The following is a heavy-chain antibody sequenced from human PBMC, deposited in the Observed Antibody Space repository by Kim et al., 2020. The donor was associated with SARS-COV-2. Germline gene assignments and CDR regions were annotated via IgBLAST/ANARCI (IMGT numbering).Heavy chain of an antibody. V-gene: IGHV1-46*01. J-gene: IGHJ6*02. Sequence: ASVKVSCKASGYTFTSYYMHWVRQAPGQGLEWMGIINPSGGSTSYAQKFQGRVTMTRDTSTSTVYMELSSLRSEDTAVYYCARGRLVGYYYYGMDVWGQGTTVTVSS. CDR1: GYTFTSYY. CDR3: ARGRLVGYYYYGMDV. D-gene: IGHD6-6*01. CDR2: INPSGGST.